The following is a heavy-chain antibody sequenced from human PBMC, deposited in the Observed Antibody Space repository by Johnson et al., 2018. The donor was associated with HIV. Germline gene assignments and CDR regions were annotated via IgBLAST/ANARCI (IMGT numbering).Heavy chain of an antibody. Sequence: QVQLVESGGGLVQPGGSLRLSCAAYGFTFSSYAMHWVRQAPGKGLEWVAVISYDGSNKYYADSVKGRFTISRDNSKNTLYLQMNSLRAEDTAVYYCATCRVPAAMFDALDIWGQGTMVTVSS. D-gene: IGHD2-2*01. CDR2: ISYDGSNK. J-gene: IGHJ3*02. CDR1: GFTFSSYA. CDR3: ATCRVPAAMFDALDI. V-gene: IGHV3-30*14.